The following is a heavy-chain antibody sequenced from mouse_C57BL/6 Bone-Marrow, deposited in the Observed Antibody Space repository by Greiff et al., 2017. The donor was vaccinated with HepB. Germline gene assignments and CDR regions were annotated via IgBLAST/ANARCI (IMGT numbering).Heavy chain of an antibody. CDR3: ARGGSRPYAMDY. V-gene: IGHV1-4*01. CDR1: GYTFTSYT. Sequence: QVQLQQSGAELARPGASVKMSCKASGYTFTSYTMHWVKQRPGQGLEWIGYINPSSGYTKYNQKFKDKATLTADKSSSTAYMQLSSLTSEDSAVYYCARGGSRPYAMDYWGQGTSVTVSS. D-gene: IGHD1-1*01. J-gene: IGHJ4*01. CDR2: INPSSGYT.